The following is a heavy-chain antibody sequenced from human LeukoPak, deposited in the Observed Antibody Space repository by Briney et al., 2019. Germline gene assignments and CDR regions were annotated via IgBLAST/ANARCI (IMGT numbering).Heavy chain of an antibody. CDR1: GGSFSGYY. V-gene: IGHV4-34*01. CDR3: ARGLTTVTTYFDY. D-gene: IGHD4-17*01. CDR2: INHSGST. Sequence: SETLSLTCAVYGGSFSGYYWSWIRQPPGKGLEWIGEINHSGSTNYNPSLKSRVTISVDTSKNQLSLKLSSVTAADTAVYYCARGLTTVTTYFDYWGQGTLVTVSS. J-gene: IGHJ4*02.